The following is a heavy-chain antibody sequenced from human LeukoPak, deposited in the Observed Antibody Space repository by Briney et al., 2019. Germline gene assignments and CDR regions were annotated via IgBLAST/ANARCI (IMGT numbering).Heavy chain of an antibody. J-gene: IGHJ4*02. CDR1: GFSFSDAW. Sequence: GGSLRLSCAASGFSFSDAWMSWVRQIPGKGLEWVGRIESKTDGGTTDYAAPVKGRFTISRDDSTNTLYLQMNNLKSEDTAVYYCTTYGSGRKFDYWGQGILVTVSS. D-gene: IGHD3-10*01. CDR3: TTYGSGRKFDY. V-gene: IGHV3-15*04. CDR2: IESKTDGGTT.